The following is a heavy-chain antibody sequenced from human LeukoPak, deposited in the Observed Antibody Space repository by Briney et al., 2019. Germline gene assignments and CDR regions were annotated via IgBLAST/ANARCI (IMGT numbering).Heavy chain of an antibody. CDR1: GGSISSYY. D-gene: IGHD6-6*01. CDR3: ARGAARTFDY. CDR2: IFFTGNT. J-gene: IGHJ4*02. V-gene: IGHV4-59*08. Sequence: SETLSLTCTVSGGSISSYYWSWIRQPPGEGLEWIGYIFFTGNTNYNPSLKSRVTISVDTSKNQFSLKLSSVTAADTAVYYCARGAARTFDYWGQGTLVTVSS.